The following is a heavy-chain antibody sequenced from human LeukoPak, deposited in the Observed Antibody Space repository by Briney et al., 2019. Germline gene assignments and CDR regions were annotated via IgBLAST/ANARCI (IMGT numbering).Heavy chain of an antibody. CDR1: GFTFKDYG. CDR3: AKHMRATNTYSFFGLDV. CDR2: INWNGGGT. V-gene: IGHV3-9*01. J-gene: IGHJ4*02. Sequence: GGSLRLSCAATGFTFKDYGMHWVRQPPGKGLEWVSSINWNGGGTDYADSVKGRFTISRDNAKNSLYLQLSSLRPEDTALYYCAKHMRATNTYSFFGLDVWGQGTLVTVSS. D-gene: IGHD1-26*01.